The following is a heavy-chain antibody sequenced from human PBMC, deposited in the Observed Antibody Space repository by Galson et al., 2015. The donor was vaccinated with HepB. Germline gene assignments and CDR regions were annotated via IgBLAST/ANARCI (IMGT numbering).Heavy chain of an antibody. J-gene: IGHJ4*02. D-gene: IGHD3-16*02. Sequence: SLRLSCAASGFTFGDYAMSWVRQAPGKGLEWVGFIRSKAYGGTTEYAASVKGRFTISRDDSKSIAYLQMNGLKTEDTAVYYCTGAGLGELSLLDYWGQGTLVTVSS. CDR1: GFTFGDYA. CDR2: IRSKAYGGTT. CDR3: TGAGLGELSLLDY. V-gene: IGHV3-49*04.